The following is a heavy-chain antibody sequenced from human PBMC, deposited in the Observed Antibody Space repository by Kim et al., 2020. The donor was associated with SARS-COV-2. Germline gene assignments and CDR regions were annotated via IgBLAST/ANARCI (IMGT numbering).Heavy chain of an antibody. D-gene: IGHD6-6*01. V-gene: IGHV3-74*01. CDR2: ITGDGSDT. Sequence: GGSLRLSCAASGLTFSSYWMHWVRQVPGKGLMWVSRITGDGSDTGYADSVKGRFTISRDNAKNTLYLQMNSLRVEDTAVYYCVRGYSSSSEVFADYWGRGTLVTVSS. CDR1: GLTFSSYW. CDR3: VRGYSSSSEVFADY. J-gene: IGHJ4*02.